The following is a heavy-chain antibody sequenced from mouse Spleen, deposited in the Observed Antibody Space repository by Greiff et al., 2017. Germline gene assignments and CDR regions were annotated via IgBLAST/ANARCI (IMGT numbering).Heavy chain of an antibody. CDR1: GFTFGSYY. Sequence: EVQLVESGGGLVKLGGSLKLSCAASGFTFGSYYMSWVRQTPEKRLELVAAINSNGGSTYYPDTVKGRFTISRDNAKNTLYLQMSSLKSEDTALYYCARQDYDYPDYWGEGTTLTVSS. J-gene: IGHJ2*01. CDR2: INSNGGST. CDR3: ARQDYDYPDY. D-gene: IGHD2-4*01. V-gene: IGHV5-6-2*01.